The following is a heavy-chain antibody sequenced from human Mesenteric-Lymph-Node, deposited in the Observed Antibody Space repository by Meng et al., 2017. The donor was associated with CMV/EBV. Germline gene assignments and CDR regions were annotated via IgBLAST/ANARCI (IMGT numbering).Heavy chain of an antibody. J-gene: IGHJ4*02. CDR1: GFTFDDYG. CDR3: AKDTGSWYYFDY. D-gene: IGHD6-13*01. CDR2: INGKGESP. V-gene: IGHV3-20*04. Sequence: GESLKISCAASGFTFDDYGMSWVRQAPGKGLEWVSGINGKGESPAYSDSAKGRFTISRDNAKNSLYLEMNSLRAEDTALYYCAKDTGSWYYFDYWGQGTLVTVSS.